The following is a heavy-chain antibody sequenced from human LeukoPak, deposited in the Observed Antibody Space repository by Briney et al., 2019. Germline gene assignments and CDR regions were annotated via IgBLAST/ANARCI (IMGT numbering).Heavy chain of an antibody. CDR2: ISSSSTTI. V-gene: IGHV3-48*01. J-gene: IGHJ4*02. CDR3: ARSTMISRYPFDY. Sequence: TGGSLRLSCAASGFTFSSYGMSWVRQAPGKGLEWVSYISSSSTTIYYADSVKGRFTISRDNSKNTLYLQMGSLRAEDMAVYYCARSTMISRYPFDYWGQGTLVTVSS. D-gene: IGHD3-22*01. CDR1: GFTFSSYG.